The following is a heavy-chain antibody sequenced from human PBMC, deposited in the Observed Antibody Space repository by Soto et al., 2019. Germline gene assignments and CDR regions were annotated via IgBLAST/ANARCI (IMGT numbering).Heavy chain of an antibody. D-gene: IGHD3-22*01. CDR2: ISAYNGNT. V-gene: IGHV1-2*02. Sequence: GASVKVSCKASGYTFTSYAMHWVRQAPGQRLEWMGWISAYNGNTNYAQKFQGRVTMTRDTSISTAYMELSRLRSDDTAVYYCARVTSDYYDSSGYHFPDAFDIWGQGTMVTVS. CDR1: GYTFTSYA. CDR3: ARVTSDYYDSSGYHFPDAFDI. J-gene: IGHJ3*02.